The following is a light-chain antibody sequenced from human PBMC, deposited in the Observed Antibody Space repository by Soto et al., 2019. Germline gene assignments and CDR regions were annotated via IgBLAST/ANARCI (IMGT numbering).Light chain of an antibody. CDR2: GAS. CDR3: QQYGSSPLT. J-gene: IGKJ1*01. Sequence: EIVLTQSPGTLSLSPGERATLSCRASQSVSSSYLAWYQQKPGQAPRLLIYGASSRATGIPDRFGGSGSGTDSTLTISRLEPEDFAEYYGQQYGSSPLTFGEGTEMDIK. V-gene: IGKV3-20*01. CDR1: QSVSSSY.